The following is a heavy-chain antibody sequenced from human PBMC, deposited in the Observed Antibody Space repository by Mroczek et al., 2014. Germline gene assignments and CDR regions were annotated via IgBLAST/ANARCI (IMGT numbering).Heavy chain of an antibody. CDR1: GFTFSSYG. CDR3: AKDPLAGYCSSTSCYIH. J-gene: IGHJ4*02. V-gene: IGHV3-30*18. Sequence: QVQLVESGGGVVQPGRSLRLSCAASGFTFSSYGMHWVRQAPGKGLEWVAVISYDGSNKYYADSVKGRFTISRDNSKNTLYLQMNSLRAEDTAVYYCAKDPLAGYCSSTSCYIHWGQGTLVTVSS. CDR2: ISYDGSNK. D-gene: IGHD2-2*02.